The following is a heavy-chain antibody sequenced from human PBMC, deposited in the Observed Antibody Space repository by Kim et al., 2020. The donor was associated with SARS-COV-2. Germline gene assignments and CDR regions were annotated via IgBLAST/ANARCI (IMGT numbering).Heavy chain of an antibody. CDR3: ARDQYSSGLDP. D-gene: IGHD6-19*01. V-gene: IGHV3-21*01. Sequence: IYYADSVKGRFTISRDNAKNSLYLQMNSLRAEDTAVYYCARDQYSSGLDPWGQGTLVTVSS. J-gene: IGHJ5*02. CDR2: I.